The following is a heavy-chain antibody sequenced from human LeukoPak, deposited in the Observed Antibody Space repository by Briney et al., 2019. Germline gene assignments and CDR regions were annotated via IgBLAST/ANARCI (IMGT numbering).Heavy chain of an antibody. CDR3: ARDGRDGFIDY. V-gene: IGHV4-34*01. CDR1: GGSFSGYY. Sequence: SETLSLTCAVYGGSFSGYYWSWIRQPPGKGLEWIGEINHSGSTNYNPSLKSRVTISVDTSKNQFSLKLSSVTAADTAVYYCARDGRDGFIDYWGQGTLATVSS. J-gene: IGHJ4*02. D-gene: IGHD5-24*01. CDR2: INHSGST.